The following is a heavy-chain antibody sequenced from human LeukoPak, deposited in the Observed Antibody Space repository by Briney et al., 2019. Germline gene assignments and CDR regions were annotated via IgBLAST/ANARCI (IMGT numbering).Heavy chain of an antibody. J-gene: IGHJ4*02. CDR1: GFTFSSYA. CDR3: ARDRPFLDY. Sequence: PGGYLRLSSEASGFTFSSYAMHWVRQAPGKGLEWVAVISYDGSNKYYADSVKGRFTISRDNSKNTLYLQMNSLRAEDTAVYYCARDRPFLDYWGQGTLVTVSS. CDR2: ISYDGSNK. V-gene: IGHV3-30-3*01.